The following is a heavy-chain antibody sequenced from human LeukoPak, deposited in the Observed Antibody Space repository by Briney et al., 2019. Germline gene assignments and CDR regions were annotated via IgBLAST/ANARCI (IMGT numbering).Heavy chain of an antibody. V-gene: IGHV3-53*01. D-gene: IGHD3-16*02. Sequence: PGGSLRLSCVVSGFTVSSNYVSWVRQAPGKGLEWVSIIYSDGTTYYADSVKGRFTISRDNSKNTLYLQMNSLRAEDTAVYYCAKDLSRIMITFGGVIVSAQFDYWGQGTLVTVSS. CDR1: GFTVSSNY. CDR3: AKDLSRIMITFGGVIVSAQFDY. CDR2: IYSDGTT. J-gene: IGHJ4*02.